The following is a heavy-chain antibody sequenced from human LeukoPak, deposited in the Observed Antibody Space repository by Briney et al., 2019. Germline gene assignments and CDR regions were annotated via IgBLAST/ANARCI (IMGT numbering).Heavy chain of an antibody. D-gene: IGHD4-17*01. CDR1: GFTFSNYW. CDR3: ARGSGDYVFY. J-gene: IGHJ4*02. CDR2: IKQDGSEK. Sequence: GGSLRLSCAASGFTFSNYWMSWVPQAPGKGPEWVANIKQDGSEKYYVDSVKGRFTISRDNAKNSLHLQMNSLRAEDTAVYYCARGSGDYVFYWGQGTLVTVSS. V-gene: IGHV3-7*04.